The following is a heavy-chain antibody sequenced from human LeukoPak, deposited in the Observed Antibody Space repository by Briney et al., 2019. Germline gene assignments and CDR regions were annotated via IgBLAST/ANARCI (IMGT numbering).Heavy chain of an antibody. J-gene: IGHJ4*02. Sequence: GGSLRLSCAASGFTFTTYWMTWVRQAPGKGLQWVANINENGSEKNYLNSAKGRFTISRDNVKNSLYLQMNSLTAEDTAVYYCATYRRSSLTKQDYWGQGTLVTVSS. D-gene: IGHD4-11*01. CDR2: INENGSEK. CDR3: ATYRRSSLTKQDY. CDR1: GFTFTTYW. V-gene: IGHV3-7*01.